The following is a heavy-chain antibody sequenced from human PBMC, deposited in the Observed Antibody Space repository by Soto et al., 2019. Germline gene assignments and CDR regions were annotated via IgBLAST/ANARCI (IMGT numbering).Heavy chain of an antibody. CDR3: ARESHTTIFGVVITSNFDY. Sequence: EVQLVESGGGLVQPGGSLRLSCAASGFTFSSYSMNWVRQAPGKGLEWVSYISSSSSTIYYADSVKGRFTISRDNAKNSLYLQMNSLRAEDTAVYYCARESHTTIFGVVITSNFDYWGQGTLVTVSS. D-gene: IGHD3-3*01. V-gene: IGHV3-48*01. CDR1: GFTFSSYS. CDR2: ISSSSSTI. J-gene: IGHJ4*02.